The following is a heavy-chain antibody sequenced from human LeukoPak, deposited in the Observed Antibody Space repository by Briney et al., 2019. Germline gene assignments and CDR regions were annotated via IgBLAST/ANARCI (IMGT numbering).Heavy chain of an antibody. V-gene: IGHV4-4*09. J-gene: IGHJ4*02. CDR2: IYTSGST. Sequence: PSETLSLTCTVSGGSISSYYWSWIRQPPGKGLEWIGYIYTSGSTNYNPSLKSRVTISVDTSKNQFSLKLSSVTAADTAVYYCARVDSGNYDYWGQGTLLTVSS. CDR3: ARVDSGNYDY. D-gene: IGHD1-26*01. CDR1: GGSISSYY.